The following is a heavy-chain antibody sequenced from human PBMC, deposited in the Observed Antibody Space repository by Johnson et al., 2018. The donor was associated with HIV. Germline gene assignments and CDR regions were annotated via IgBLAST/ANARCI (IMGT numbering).Heavy chain of an antibody. V-gene: IGHV3-30*04. CDR3: AREHRRPSRSSSSLSGDAFDI. J-gene: IGHJ3*02. CDR1: GFTFSSYA. Sequence: QVQLVESGGGVVQPGRSLRLSCAASGFTFSSYAMHWVRQAPGKGLEWVAVISYDGSNKYYADSVKGRFTISRDNSKNTLYLQMNSLRAEDTAVYYCAREHRRPSRSSSSLSGDAFDIWGQGTMVTVSS. CDR2: ISYDGSNK. D-gene: IGHD6-13*01.